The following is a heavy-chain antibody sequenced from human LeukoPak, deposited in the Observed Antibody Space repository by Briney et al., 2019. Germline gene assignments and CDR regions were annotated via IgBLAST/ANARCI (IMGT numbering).Heavy chain of an antibody. J-gene: IGHJ4*02. CDR2: ITSRSSHI. CDR3: ARAGGIESAFE. V-gene: IGHV3-21*01. Sequence: GGSLRLSCAASGFTFSSYSMSWVRQAPGKGLEWVSSITSRSSHIYYADSVRGRFTISRDNAEKSLYLQMNSLRAEDTALYYCARAGGIESAFEGGQGTLVTVSS. CDR1: GFTFSSYS. D-gene: IGHD5-12*01.